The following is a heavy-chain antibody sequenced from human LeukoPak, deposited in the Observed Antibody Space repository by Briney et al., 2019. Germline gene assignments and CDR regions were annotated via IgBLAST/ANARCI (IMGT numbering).Heavy chain of an antibody. CDR2: INPNSGGT. D-gene: IGHD5-18*01. Sequence: ASVKVSCKASGYTFTGYYMHWVRQAPGQGLEWMGWINPNSGGTNYAQKFQGRVAMTRDTSISTAYMELSRLRSDDTAVYYCARVAKNLNRGRGYSHNYYYYYMDVWGKGTTVTVSS. V-gene: IGHV1-2*02. J-gene: IGHJ6*03. CDR3: ARVAKNLNRGRGYSHNYYYYYMDV. CDR1: GYTFTGYY.